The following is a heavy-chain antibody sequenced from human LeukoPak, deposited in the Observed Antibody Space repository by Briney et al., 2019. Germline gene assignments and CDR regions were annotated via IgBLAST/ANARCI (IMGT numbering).Heavy chain of an antibody. D-gene: IGHD6-19*01. J-gene: IGHJ4*02. CDR3: AKGGYSSGWRNYFDY. CDR2: ISGSGTGT. V-gene: IGHV3-23*01. Sequence: GGSLRLSCAASGFTFSSYAMSWVRQAPGKGLEWVSTISGSGTGTYYDDSVQGRFTISRDNSKYTLYLQMNSLRADDTAVYYCAKGGYSSGWRNYFDYWGQGTLVTVAS. CDR1: GFTFSSYA.